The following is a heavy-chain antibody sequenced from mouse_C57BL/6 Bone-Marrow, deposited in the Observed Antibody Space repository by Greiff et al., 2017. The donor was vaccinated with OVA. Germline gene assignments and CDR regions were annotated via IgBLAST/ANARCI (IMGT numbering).Heavy chain of an antibody. CDR1: GYTFTSYW. CDR2: IHPNSGST. D-gene: IGHD2-3*01. CDR3: ARSSAFYDGYYGELGGYFDV. Sequence: QVQLQQSGAELVKPGASVKLSCKASGYTFTSYWMHWVKQRPGQGLEWIGMIHPNSGSTNYNEKFKSKATLTVDKSSSTAYMQLSSLTSEDSAVYYCARSSAFYDGYYGELGGYFDVWGTGTTVTVSS. V-gene: IGHV1-64*01. J-gene: IGHJ1*03.